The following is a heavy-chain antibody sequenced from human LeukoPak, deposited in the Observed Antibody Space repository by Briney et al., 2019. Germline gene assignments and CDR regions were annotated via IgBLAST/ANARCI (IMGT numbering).Heavy chain of an antibody. Sequence: GGSLRLSFTASGFILTGYEMNWVRQAPGRGLEWVSHISSGGSTTFYGDSVKGRFTISRDNAKNSLYLQMDSLRAEDTAVYYCAKSRAWSTGIYFDHWGQGTLVTVSS. CDR1: GFILTGYE. V-gene: IGHV3-48*03. CDR2: ISSGGSTT. D-gene: IGHD6-19*01. CDR3: AKSRAWSTGIYFDH. J-gene: IGHJ4*02.